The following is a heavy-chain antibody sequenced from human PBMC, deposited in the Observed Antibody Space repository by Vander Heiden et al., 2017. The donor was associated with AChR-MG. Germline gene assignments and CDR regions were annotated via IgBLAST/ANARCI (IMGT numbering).Heavy chain of an antibody. CDR2: FIPIFGTA. Sequence: QAELGHSGAEVKKPGSSVKVSCKAAGGTVSSSAIGWVRQAPGQGLGVMGGFIPIFGTADCAHKFRGRVTITADESTSTDYLELRSLRSEDTAVYYCAREGRWVGESSYYYGMDVWGQGTTVTVSS. J-gene: IGHJ6*02. CDR1: GGTVSSSA. D-gene: IGHD1-26*01. CDR3: AREGRWVGESSYYYGMDV. V-gene: IGHV1-69*01.